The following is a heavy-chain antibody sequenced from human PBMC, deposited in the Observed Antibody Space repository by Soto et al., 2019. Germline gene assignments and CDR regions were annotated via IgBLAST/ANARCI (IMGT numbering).Heavy chain of an antibody. CDR2: IIPIFGTA. Sequence: VQLVQSGAGVKKPGASVKVSCKASGGTFSSYAISWVRQAPGQGLEWMGGIIPIFGTANYAQKFQGRVTITADESTSTAYVELSSLRSEDTAVYCCARHAAAYAFDIWGQGKMVAVAS. J-gene: IGHJ3*02. CDR3: ARHAAAYAFDI. V-gene: IGHV1-69*12. D-gene: IGHD6-13*01. CDR1: GGTFSSYA.